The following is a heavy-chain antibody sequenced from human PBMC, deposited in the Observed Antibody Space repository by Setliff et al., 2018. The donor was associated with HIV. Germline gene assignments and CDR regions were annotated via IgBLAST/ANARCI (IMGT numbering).Heavy chain of an antibody. V-gene: IGHV3-11*05. J-gene: IGHJ4*02. Sequence: GGSLRLSCAASGFSFSDYYMSWFRQAPGKGLEWCSFVSGSGSYANYVDSVKGRFTIYRDNAKDSLYLEMYSLRAEDTAVYYCARDRAAGRVSAGGIFHWGQGTLVTVSS. D-gene: IGHD6-13*01. CDR3: ARDRAAGRVSAGGIFH. CDR2: VSGSGSYA. CDR1: GFSFSDYY.